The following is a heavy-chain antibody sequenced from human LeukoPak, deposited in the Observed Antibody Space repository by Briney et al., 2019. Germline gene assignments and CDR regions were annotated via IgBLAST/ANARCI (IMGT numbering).Heavy chain of an antibody. Sequence: ASVKVSCKASGYTFISYGISWVRQAPGQRLEWMGWINAGNGNTKYSQEFQGRVTITRDTSASTAYMELRSLRSEDMAVYYCAREKYYYGSSGYYYAYYFDYWGQGTLVTVSS. CDR3: AREKYYYGSSGYYYAYYFDY. CDR1: GYTFISYG. V-gene: IGHV1-3*03. CDR2: INAGNGNT. D-gene: IGHD3-22*01. J-gene: IGHJ4*02.